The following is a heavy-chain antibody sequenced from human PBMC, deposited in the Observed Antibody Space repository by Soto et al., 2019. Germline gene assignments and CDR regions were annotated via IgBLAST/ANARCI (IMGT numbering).Heavy chain of an antibody. CDR2: ISWKDDK. V-gene: IGHV2-5*01. J-gene: IGHJ4*02. Sequence: QITLEESGPTLVKPTQTLTLTCTFSGFSLSTSGAGVGWIRQPAGKALEWLALISWKDDKRYNPGLKSRLSITKETSKSQVVLSLTNVDPVDTATYFCAHRYGGNFYRWYFDFWGQGTLVTVSS. CDR1: GFSLSTSGAG. CDR3: AHRYGGNFYRWYFDF. D-gene: IGHD4-17*01.